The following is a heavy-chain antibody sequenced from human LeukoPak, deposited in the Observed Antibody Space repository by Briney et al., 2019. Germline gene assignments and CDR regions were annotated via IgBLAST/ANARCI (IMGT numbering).Heavy chain of an antibody. J-gene: IGHJ4*02. CDR3: ARAVRDGHNEDKFDY. D-gene: IGHD5-24*01. V-gene: IGHV4-59*01. Sequence: LETLSLTCTVSGGSISSYYWSWIRQSPGKGLEWIGYIYYSGSTNYNPSLKSRVTISVDTSKNQFSLKLSSVTAADTAVYYCARAVRDGHNEDKFDYWGQGTLVTVSS. CDR2: IYYSGST. CDR1: GGSISSYY.